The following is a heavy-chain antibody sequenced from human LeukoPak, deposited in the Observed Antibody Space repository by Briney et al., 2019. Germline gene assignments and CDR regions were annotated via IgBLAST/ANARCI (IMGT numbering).Heavy chain of an antibody. CDR1: GFTFSSYS. D-gene: IGHD2-2*01. J-gene: IGHJ3*02. V-gene: IGHV3-48*04. CDR2: ISSSSSTI. CDR3: ARDPAAHNPLYAFDI. Sequence: GGSLRLSCAASGFTFSSYSMNWVRKAPGKGLEWVSYISSSSSTIYYADSVKGRFTISRDNAKNSLYLQMNSLRAEDTAVYYCARDPAAHNPLYAFDIWGQGTMVTVSS.